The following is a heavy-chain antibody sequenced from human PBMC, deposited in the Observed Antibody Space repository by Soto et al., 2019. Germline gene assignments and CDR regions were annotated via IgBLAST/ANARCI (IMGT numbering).Heavy chain of an antibody. CDR3: ARRYGVAFDI. V-gene: IGHV4-59*08. Sequence: QVQLQESGPGLVKPSETLSLTCTVSGGSISSYYWSWIRQPPGKGLEWIGYIYYSGSTNYNPSLKRRVTISVDTSKNQFSLKLSSVTAADTAVYYCARRYGVAFDIWVQGTMVTVSS. CDR2: IYYSGST. J-gene: IGHJ3*02. D-gene: IGHD3-10*01. CDR1: GGSISSYY.